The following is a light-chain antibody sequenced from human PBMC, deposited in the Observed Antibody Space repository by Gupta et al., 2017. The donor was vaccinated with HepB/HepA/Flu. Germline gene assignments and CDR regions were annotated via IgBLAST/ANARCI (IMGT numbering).Light chain of an antibody. V-gene: IGLV3-21*03. Sequence: SYVLTQPPSVSVAPGSTASIPCGGNNIGNKSVHWFQQKPGQAPTLVVYDDTNRPSGIPERFSGYNSGNTSTLTISRVEAGEEADYYGQVGDSGSYHVVFGGGTRVTVL. CDR2: DDT. CDR3: QVGDSGSYHVV. CDR1: NIGNKS. J-gene: IGLJ2*01.